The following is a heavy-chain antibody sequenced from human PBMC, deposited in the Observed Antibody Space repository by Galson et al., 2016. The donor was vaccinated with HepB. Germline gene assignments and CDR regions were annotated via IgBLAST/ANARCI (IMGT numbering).Heavy chain of an antibody. Sequence: SLRLSCAASGFTSRNHWMSWVRQAPGKGLEWVANIKPDGTERHYVDSVKGRFTISRDDSMNTLYLDLNSLRDEDTATYFCARDSGSFPWYFDLWGRGTLVAVSS. J-gene: IGHJ2*01. CDR3: ARDSGSFPWYFDL. D-gene: IGHD1-26*01. CDR2: IKPDGTER. CDR1: GFTSRNHW. V-gene: IGHV3-7*03.